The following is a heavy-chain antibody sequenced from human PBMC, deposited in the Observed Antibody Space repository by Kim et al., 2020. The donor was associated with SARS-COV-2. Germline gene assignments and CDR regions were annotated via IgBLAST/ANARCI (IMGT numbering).Heavy chain of an antibody. CDR3: ALLPDYYGSGLAR. CDR2: ISWNSGSI. CDR1: GFTFGDYT. V-gene: IGHV3-9*01. D-gene: IGHD3-10*01. Sequence: GGSLRLSCAASGFTFGDYTMHWVRQAPGKGLEWVSGISWNSGSIGYADSVKGRFTISRDNAKNSLYLQMNSLRAEDTALYYCALLPDYYGSGLARWGQGPLVTVAS. J-gene: IGHJ4*02.